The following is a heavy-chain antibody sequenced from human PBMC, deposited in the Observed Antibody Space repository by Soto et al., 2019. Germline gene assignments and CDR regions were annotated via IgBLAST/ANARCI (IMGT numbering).Heavy chain of an antibody. V-gene: IGHV4-4*02. CDR3: ASENLEWFANWFDP. J-gene: IGHJ5*02. CDR1: SGSISSSNW. CDR2: IYHSGST. D-gene: IGHD3-3*01. Sequence: SESLYLTCAVSSGSISSSNWWSWVRQPPGKGLEWIGEIYHSGSTNYNPSLKSRVTISVDKSKNQFSLKLSSVTAADTAVYYCASENLEWFANWFDPWGQGTLVTVSS.